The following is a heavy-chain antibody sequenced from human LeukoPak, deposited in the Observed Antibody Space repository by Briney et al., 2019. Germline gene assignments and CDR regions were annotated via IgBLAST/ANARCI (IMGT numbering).Heavy chain of an antibody. CDR2: INPSGGSA. Sequence: ASVKVSCKASGYSFTSYYMHWVRQAPGQGLEWMGIINPSGGSASYAQKFQGRVTMTIDTSTSTVYMEVSSLRAEDTAVYYCARVFTPGRFDYWGQGTLVTVSS. CDR1: GYSFTSYY. V-gene: IGHV1-46*01. J-gene: IGHJ4*02. CDR3: ARVFTPGRFDY.